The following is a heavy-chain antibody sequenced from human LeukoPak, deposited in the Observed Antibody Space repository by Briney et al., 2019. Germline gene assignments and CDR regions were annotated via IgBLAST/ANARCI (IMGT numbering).Heavy chain of an antibody. CDR2: INPNSGGT. CDR1: GYTFTGYY. Sequence: ASVKVSCKASGYTFTGYYMHWVRQAPGQGLEWMGWINPNSGGTNYAQKFQERVTMTRDTSITTAYMELSSLRFDDTAVYYCARGTAYYGSGSNLNTWGQGTLVTVSS. CDR3: ARGTAYYGSGSNLNT. D-gene: IGHD3-10*01. V-gene: IGHV1-2*02. J-gene: IGHJ4*02.